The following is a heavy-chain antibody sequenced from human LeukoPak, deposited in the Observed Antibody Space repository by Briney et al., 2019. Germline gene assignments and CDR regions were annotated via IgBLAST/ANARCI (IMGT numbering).Heavy chain of an antibody. Sequence: GGSLRLSCAASGFTFSSYWMHWVRQAPGKRLVWVSRMSSDGSDTNYADSVKGRFTISRDNAKNTLYLQMNSLRAEDTAVYYCARAVTGVGDAFDIWGQGTMVTVSS. D-gene: IGHD4-11*01. CDR2: MSSDGSDT. V-gene: IGHV3-74*01. CDR3: ARAVTGVGDAFDI. J-gene: IGHJ3*02. CDR1: GFTFSSYW.